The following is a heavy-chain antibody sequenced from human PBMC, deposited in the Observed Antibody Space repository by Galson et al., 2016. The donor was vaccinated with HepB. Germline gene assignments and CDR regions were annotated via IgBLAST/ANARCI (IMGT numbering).Heavy chain of an antibody. Sequence: SLRLSCAASGFTFSNNGMHWVRQAPGKGLEWVAVIWYDGSNKYYADSVKGRFTISRDNSKNTLYLQMNRLRAEDPAVYYCARDGYVWGSYRPSRYYHYYMDVWGKGTTVTVSS. V-gene: IGHV3-33*01. CDR3: ARDGYVWGSYRPSRYYHYYMDV. D-gene: IGHD3-16*02. J-gene: IGHJ6*03. CDR2: IWYDGSNK. CDR1: GFTFSNNG.